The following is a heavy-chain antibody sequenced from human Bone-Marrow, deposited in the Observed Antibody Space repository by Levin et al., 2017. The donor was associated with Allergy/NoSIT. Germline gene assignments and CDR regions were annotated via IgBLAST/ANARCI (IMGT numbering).Heavy chain of an antibody. Sequence: SETLSLTCTVSGGSISSGSYYWSWIRQPAGRGLEWIGRIYTSGSTNYNPSLKSRVTISVDTSKNQFSLKLSSVTAADTAVYYCAREIPDIVATIRMYYYDYMDVWGKGTTVTVSS. J-gene: IGHJ6*03. CDR2: IYTSGST. D-gene: IGHD5-12*01. V-gene: IGHV4-61*02. CDR3: AREIPDIVATIRMYYYDYMDV. CDR1: GGSISSGSYY.